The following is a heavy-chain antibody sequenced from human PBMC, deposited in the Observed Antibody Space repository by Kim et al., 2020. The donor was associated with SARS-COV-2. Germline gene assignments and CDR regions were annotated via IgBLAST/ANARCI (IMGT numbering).Heavy chain of an antibody. CDR1: GFTFSTYW. Sequence: GGSLRLSCAASGFTFSTYWMNWVRQAPGKGLEWVANIKQAGSEKLYVDSVRGRFTISRDNSKNSLYLQMNSLRAEDTAVYYCARSRFMDVWGQGTPVTVSS. V-gene: IGHV3-7*01. CDR3: ARSRFMDV. CDR2: IKQAGSEK. J-gene: IGHJ6*02.